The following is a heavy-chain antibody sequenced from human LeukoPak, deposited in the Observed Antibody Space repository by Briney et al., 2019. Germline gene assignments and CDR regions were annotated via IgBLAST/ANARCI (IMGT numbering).Heavy chain of an antibody. J-gene: IGHJ4*02. Sequence: GGSLRLSCAASGFIFSSYAMSWVRQAPGKGLEWVSAISGSGGSTYYADSVKGRFTISRDNSKNTLYLQMNSLRAEDTAVYYCAKLYGAGYDFWSGYSYYFDYWGQGILVTVSS. V-gene: IGHV3-23*01. CDR2: ISGSGGST. D-gene: IGHD3-3*01. CDR1: GFIFSSYA. CDR3: AKLYGAGYDFWSGYSYYFDY.